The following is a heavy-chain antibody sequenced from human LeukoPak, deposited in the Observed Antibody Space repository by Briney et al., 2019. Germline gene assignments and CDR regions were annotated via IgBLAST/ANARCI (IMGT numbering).Heavy chain of an antibody. CDR3: ARSRGRSGATPFDY. V-gene: IGHV1-18*01. J-gene: IGHJ4*02. Sequence: ASVKVSCKASGYTFTSYGISWVRQAPGQGLEWMGWINAYNGNTNYAQKLQGRLTMTTDTSTSTAYMELRSLRSDDTAVYYCARSRGRSGATPFDYSGPGTLVTLSP. CDR1: GYTFTSYG. D-gene: IGHD1-26*01. CDR2: INAYNGNT.